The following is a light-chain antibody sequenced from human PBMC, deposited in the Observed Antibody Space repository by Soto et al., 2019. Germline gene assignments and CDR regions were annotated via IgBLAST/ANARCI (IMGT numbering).Light chain of an antibody. CDR1: SSDIGSYRY. CDR2: EVT. CDR3: SSYTNTITLIV. J-gene: IGLJ1*01. Sequence: QSALTQPASVSGSPGQSITISCTGTSSDIGSYRYVSWYQQHPGKAPKLLISEVTHRPSGVSSRFSGSKSGNTASLTISGLQTEDEADYYCSSYTNTITLIVFGTGTKVTVL. V-gene: IGLV2-14*01.